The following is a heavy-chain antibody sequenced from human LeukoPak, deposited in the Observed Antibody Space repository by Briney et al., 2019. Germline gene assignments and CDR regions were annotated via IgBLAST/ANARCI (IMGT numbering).Heavy chain of an antibody. CDR1: GFSLGSFC. J-gene: IGHJ1*01. V-gene: IGHV3-23*01. Sequence: PGGSLSLSCAASGFSLGSFCMSWVRPAPGKGLEWVSFITPNADRTSYAGSVEGRFTISRDNPRNTVYMQMNSLRDEDTAVYYCAIMHGYYDGSGYWVQWGQGTLVTVPS. CDR3: AIMHGYYDGSGYWVQ. D-gene: IGHD3-22*01. CDR2: ITPNADRT.